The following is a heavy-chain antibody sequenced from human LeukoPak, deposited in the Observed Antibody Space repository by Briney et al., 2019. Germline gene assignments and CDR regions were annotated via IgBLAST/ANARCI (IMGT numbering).Heavy chain of an antibody. V-gene: IGHV3-48*04. CDR3: ARYSFSSSWYYFDY. D-gene: IGHD6-13*01. J-gene: IGHJ4*02. CDR2: ISSSSGTI. Sequence: PGGSLRLSCAASGFTFSSYSMNWVRQAPGKGLEWVSYISSSSGTIYYADSVKGRFTISRDNAKNSLYLQMNSLRAEDTAVYYCARYSFSSSWYYFDYWGQGTLVTVSS. CDR1: GFTFSSYS.